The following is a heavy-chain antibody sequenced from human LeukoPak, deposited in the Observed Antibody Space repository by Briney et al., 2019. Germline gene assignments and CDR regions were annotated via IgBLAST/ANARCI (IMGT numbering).Heavy chain of an antibody. CDR3: ARDPVDIAATTMDY. CDR1: GYTFTSYS. V-gene: IGHV1-18*01. J-gene: IGHJ4*02. CDR2: ISAYNGGT. D-gene: IGHD5-12*01. Sequence: GASVKVSCKASGYTFTSYSISWVRQAPGQGLEWMGWISAYNGGTHSAQKFQGRVIMTIDASTSTAYMEVRSLRSDDTAVYYCARDPVDIAATTMDYWGQGTLVTVSS.